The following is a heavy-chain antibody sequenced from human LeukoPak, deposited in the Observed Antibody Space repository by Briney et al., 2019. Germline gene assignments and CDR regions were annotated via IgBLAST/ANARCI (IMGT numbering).Heavy chain of an antibody. CDR3: ARQHDSYYYYYIDV. Sequence: SETLSLTCAVSGYSISNGYYWVWIRQPPRKGLEWIGSLYHSDTVYYNTALESRVSMSVDTSKNQFTLKLSFVTAADKAVYYCARQHDSYYYYYIDVWGSGTTVTVSS. CDR1: GYSISNGYY. V-gene: IGHV4-38-2*01. J-gene: IGHJ6*03. CDR2: LYHSDTV.